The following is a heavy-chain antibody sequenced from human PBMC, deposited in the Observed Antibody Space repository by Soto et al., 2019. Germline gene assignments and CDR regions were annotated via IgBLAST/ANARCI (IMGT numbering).Heavy chain of an antibody. V-gene: IGHV3-33*01. Sequence: GALRLSCAASGFTFSSYGMHRVRQAPGKGLEWVAVIWYDGSNKYYADSVKGRFTISRDNSKNTLYLQMNSLRAEDTAVYYCVGQEVLPRHYYYYYGMDVWGQGTTVTVSS. CDR3: VGQEVLPRHYYYYYGMDV. J-gene: IGHJ6*02. D-gene: IGHD2-15*01. CDR2: IWYDGSNK. CDR1: GFTFSSYG.